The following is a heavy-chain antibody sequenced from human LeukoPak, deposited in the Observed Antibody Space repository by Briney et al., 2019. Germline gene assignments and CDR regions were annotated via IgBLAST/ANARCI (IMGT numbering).Heavy chain of an antibody. J-gene: IGHJ4*02. D-gene: IGHD1-1*01. Sequence: SQTLSLTCTVSGGSISSGGYYWSWIRQPAGKGLEWIGRIYTSGSTNYNPSLKSRVTMSVDTSKNQFSLKLSSVTAADTAVYYCARDRYGTSLDYWGQGTLVTVSS. CDR1: GGSISSGGYY. CDR2: IYTSGST. CDR3: ARDRYGTSLDY. V-gene: IGHV4-61*02.